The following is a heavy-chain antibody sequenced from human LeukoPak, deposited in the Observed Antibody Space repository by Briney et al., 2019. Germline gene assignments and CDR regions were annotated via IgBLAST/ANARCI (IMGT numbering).Heavy chain of an antibody. Sequence: PSETLSLTCAVSAASISNYYWSWIRQAPGKGLEWIGSIYYSGSTYYNPSLKSRVTISVDTSKNQFSLKLSSVTAADTAVYYCARDSSGFDYWGQGTLVTVSS. D-gene: IGHD3-22*01. CDR3: ARDSSGFDY. CDR2: IYYSGST. J-gene: IGHJ4*02. V-gene: IGHV4-59*12. CDR1: AASISNYY.